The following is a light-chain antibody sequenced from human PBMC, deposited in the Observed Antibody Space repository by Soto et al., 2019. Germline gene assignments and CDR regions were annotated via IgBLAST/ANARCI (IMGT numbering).Light chain of an antibody. CDR3: CSYAESSTLV. Sequence: QSALTQPASVSGSPGQSITISCTGTSSDVGSYNLVSWYQHHPSKAPKLMIYEVTKRPSGVSDRFSGSKSGYTASLTISGLQAEDEADYYCCSYAESSTLVFGGGTKLTVL. CDR2: EVT. V-gene: IGLV2-23*02. J-gene: IGLJ2*01. CDR1: SSDVGSYNL.